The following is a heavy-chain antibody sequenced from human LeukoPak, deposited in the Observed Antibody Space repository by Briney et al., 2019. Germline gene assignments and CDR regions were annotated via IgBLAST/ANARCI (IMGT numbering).Heavy chain of an antibody. J-gene: IGHJ4*02. CDR1: GFTFSSYA. V-gene: IGHV3-23*01. CDR3: AKEPWSFDY. D-gene: IGHD2-8*02. Sequence: GGSLRLSCAASGFTFSSYAMSWVRQAPGKGLDWVSGIRGSGDSTYYADSVKGRFTISRDNSKSTPYLQMNSLRAEDTAVYYCAKEPWSFDYWGQGTLVTVSS. CDR2: IRGSGDST.